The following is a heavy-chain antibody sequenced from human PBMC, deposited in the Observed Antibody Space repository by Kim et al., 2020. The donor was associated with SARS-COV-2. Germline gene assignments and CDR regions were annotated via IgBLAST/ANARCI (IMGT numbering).Heavy chain of an antibody. V-gene: IGHV3-13*01. Sequence: SVKGRFTISRENDKNSLYLQMNSLRAGDTAVYYCARVFYDSSGYYYYFDYWGQGTLVTVSS. D-gene: IGHD3-22*01. J-gene: IGHJ4*02. CDR3: ARVFYDSSGYYYYFDY.